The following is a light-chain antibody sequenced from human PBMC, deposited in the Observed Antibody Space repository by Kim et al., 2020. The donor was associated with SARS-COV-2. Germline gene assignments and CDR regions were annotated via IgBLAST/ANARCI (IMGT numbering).Light chain of an antibody. J-gene: IGKJ4*01. CDR3: QQYNNWPPLT. CDR2: GAS. Sequence: VCPGESATLSCRASQSVSSNVAWYQQKPGQAPRLLIYGASTRATGIPARFSGSGSGTEFTLTISSLQSEDFAVYYCQQYNNWPPLTFGGGTKLEI. CDR1: QSVSSN. V-gene: IGKV3D-15*01.